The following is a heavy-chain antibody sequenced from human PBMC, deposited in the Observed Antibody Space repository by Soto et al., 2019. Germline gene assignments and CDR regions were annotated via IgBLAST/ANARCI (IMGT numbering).Heavy chain of an antibody. CDR3: AKEGYDSSGFDY. D-gene: IGHD3-22*01. Sequence: QVQLVESGGGVVQPGRSLRLSCAASGFTFSSYGMHWVRQAPGKGLEWVAVISYDGSNKYYADSVKGRFTISRDNSKNTLYLQMNSLRAEDTAVYYCAKEGYDSSGFDYWGQGTLVTVSS. V-gene: IGHV3-30*18. J-gene: IGHJ4*02. CDR2: ISYDGSNK. CDR1: GFTFSSYG.